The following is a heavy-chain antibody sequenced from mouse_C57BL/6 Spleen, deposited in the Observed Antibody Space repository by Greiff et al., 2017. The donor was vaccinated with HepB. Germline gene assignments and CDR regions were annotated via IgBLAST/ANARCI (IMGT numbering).Heavy chain of an antibody. D-gene: IGHD1-1*01. V-gene: IGHV10-3*01. CDR2: IRSKSSNYAT. Sequence: EVKVEESGGGLVQPKGSLKLSCAASGFTFNTYAMHWVRQAPGKGLEWVARIRSKSSNYATYYADSVKDRFTISRDDSQSMLYLQMNNLKTEDTAMYYCVRDEYGSNHWYFDVWGTGTTVTVSS. CDR1: GFTFNTYA. J-gene: IGHJ1*03. CDR3: VRDEYGSNHWYFDV.